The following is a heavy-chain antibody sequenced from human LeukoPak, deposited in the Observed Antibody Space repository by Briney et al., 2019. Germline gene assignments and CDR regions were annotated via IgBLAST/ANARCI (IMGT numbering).Heavy chain of an antibody. CDR2: IYHSGST. CDR3: AREAHDYVWGSYRPTSSDY. J-gene: IGHJ4*02. Sequence: SETLSLTCTVSGYSISSGYYWGWIRQPPGKGLEWIGSIYHSGSTYYNPSLKSRVTLSVDTSKNQFSLKLSSVTAADTAVYYCAREAHDYVWGSYRPTSSDYWGQGTLVTVSS. CDR1: GYSISSGYY. D-gene: IGHD3-16*02. V-gene: IGHV4-38-2*02.